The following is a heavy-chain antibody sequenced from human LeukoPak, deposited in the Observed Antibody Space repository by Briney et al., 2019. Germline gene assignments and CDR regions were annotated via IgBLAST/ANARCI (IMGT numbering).Heavy chain of an antibody. D-gene: IGHD6-19*01. J-gene: IGHJ4*02. Sequence: GASLKLSCKVSGYTLTELSMHWVRQAPGKGLEWMGGFYPEDGETIYAQKFQGRVTMTEDSSTDTACMELSRVRSEDTAVYYCATGRFVDSSGWYGRGYWGQGTLVTVSS. CDR2: FYPEDGET. V-gene: IGHV1-24*01. CDR3: ATGRFVDSSGWYGRGY. CDR1: GYTLTELS.